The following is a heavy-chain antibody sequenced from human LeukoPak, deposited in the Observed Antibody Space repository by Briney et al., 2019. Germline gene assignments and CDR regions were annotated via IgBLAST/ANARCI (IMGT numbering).Heavy chain of an antibody. CDR3: AKGYCSSITCYSRLDP. J-gene: IGHJ5*02. D-gene: IGHD2-2*01. Sequence: PGRSLRLSCAASGFTFSSFAMSWVRQAPGKGLEWVSGISGSGGSTHYADSVKGRFTISRDNSKNTLYLQMNSLRAEDTAVYYCAKGYCSSITCYSRLDPWGQGTLVTVSS. V-gene: IGHV3-23*01. CDR1: GFTFSSFA. CDR2: ISGSGGST.